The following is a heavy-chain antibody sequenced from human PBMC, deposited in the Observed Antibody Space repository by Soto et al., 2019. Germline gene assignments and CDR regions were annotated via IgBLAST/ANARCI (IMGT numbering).Heavy chain of an antibody. D-gene: IGHD2-21*02. Sequence: SETLSLTCIVSGESIISSSYYWGWIRQPPGKGLEWIGGIYYSGRTYYNPSFKSRVTISIGTSKNQFSLKLSSVTATDTAVYYCARQRTTVVTQAYFDHWGQGALVTVSS. J-gene: IGHJ4*02. CDR3: ARQRTTVVTQAYFDH. V-gene: IGHV4-39*01. CDR1: GESIISSSYY. CDR2: IYYSGRT.